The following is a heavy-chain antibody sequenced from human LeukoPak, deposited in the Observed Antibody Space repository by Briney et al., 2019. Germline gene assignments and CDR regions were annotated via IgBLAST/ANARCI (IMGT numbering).Heavy chain of an antibody. CDR3: ARITSRYGMDV. D-gene: IGHD1-1*01. CDR2: ISSSSSTI. Sequence: GGSLRLSCAASGFTFSSYSMNWVRQAPGKGLEWVSYISSSSSTIYYADSVKGRFTISRDNAKNSLYLQMNSLRAEDTAVYYCARITSRYGMDVWGQGTTVTVSS. J-gene: IGHJ6*02. V-gene: IGHV3-48*01. CDR1: GFTFSSYS.